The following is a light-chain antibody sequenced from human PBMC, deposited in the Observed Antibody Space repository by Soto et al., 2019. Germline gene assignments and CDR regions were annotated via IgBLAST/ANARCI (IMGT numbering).Light chain of an antibody. CDR1: QSVRSNF. CDR2: GAS. V-gene: IGKV3-20*01. J-gene: IGKJ1*01. CDR3: QQYGSALQT. Sequence: EIVLTQSPGTLSLSPGERVTLSCTASQSVRSNFLAWYQQRPGQAPRLLIYGASSRATGIPDRFSGSGSGTEFTPIISRLEPEDCALSYCQQYGSALQTFGQGTKVEIK.